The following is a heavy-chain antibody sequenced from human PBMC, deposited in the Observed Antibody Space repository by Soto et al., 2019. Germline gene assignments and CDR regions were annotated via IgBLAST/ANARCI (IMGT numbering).Heavy chain of an antibody. D-gene: IGHD6-6*01. Sequence: GVSLRLSCAASGFTVSSNYMSWVRQAPGKGLEWVSVIYSGGSTYYADSVKGRFTISRHNSKNTLYHQMNSLRAEDTAVYYCASYYSSSPEDYYYYMDVWGKGTTVNVSS. J-gene: IGHJ6*03. V-gene: IGHV3-53*04. CDR3: ASYYSSSPEDYYYYMDV. CDR2: IYSGGST. CDR1: GFTVSSNY.